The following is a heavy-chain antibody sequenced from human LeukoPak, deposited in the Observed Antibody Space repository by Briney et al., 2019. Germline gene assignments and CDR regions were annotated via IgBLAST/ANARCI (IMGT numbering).Heavy chain of an antibody. D-gene: IGHD1-26*01. J-gene: IGHJ4*02. V-gene: IGHV4-39*01. Sequence: SETLSLTCTVSGGSISSSSYYWGWIRQPPGKGLERIGSIDYGGSTYDNPSLKGRVTISVDTSKNHFSLKLSSVTAADTAVYYCARHGASYYFDYWGQGTLVTVSS. CDR1: GGSISSSSYY. CDR2: IDYGGST. CDR3: ARHGASYYFDY.